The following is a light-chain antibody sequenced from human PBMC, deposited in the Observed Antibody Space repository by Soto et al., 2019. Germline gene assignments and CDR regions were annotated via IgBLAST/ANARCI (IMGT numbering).Light chain of an antibody. CDR1: ENIARH. V-gene: IGKV1-39*01. J-gene: IGKJ5*01. CDR3: QQSYSTSSIT. Sequence: DIQMTQSPSSLSASVGDRITITCRASENIARHLNWYQQKPGKAPNLLIYAASNLQNGVPLRFRGGGSGTDFTLAISNLKPEDFATFYGQQSYSTSSITFGKRTRLEI. CDR2: AAS.